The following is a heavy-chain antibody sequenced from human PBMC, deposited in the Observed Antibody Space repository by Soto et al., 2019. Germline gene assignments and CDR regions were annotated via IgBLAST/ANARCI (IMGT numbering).Heavy chain of an antibody. CDR3: ATGDKSLVVVAATYYYYYGMDV. CDR1: GYTLTELS. V-gene: IGHV1-24*01. J-gene: IGHJ6*02. CDR2: FDPEDGET. Sequence: ASVKVSCKVSGYTLTELSMHWVRQAPGKGLEWMGGFDPEDGETIHAQKFQGRVTMTEDTSTDTAYMELSSLRSEDTAVYYCATGDKSLVVVAATYYYYYGMDVWGQGTTVTVSS. D-gene: IGHD2-15*01.